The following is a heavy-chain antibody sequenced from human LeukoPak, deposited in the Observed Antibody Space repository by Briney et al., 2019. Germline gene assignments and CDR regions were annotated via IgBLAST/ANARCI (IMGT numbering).Heavy chain of an antibody. J-gene: IGHJ4*02. CDR1: GGSFSGYY. CDR3: ASGDRFLEWGNFDY. V-gene: IGHV4-34*01. D-gene: IGHD3-3*01. Sequence: SETLSLTCAVYGGSFSGYYWSWIRQPPGKGLEWIGEINHSGSTNYNPSLKSRVTISVDTSKNQFSLKLSSVTAADTAVYYCASGDRFLEWGNFDYWGQGTLVTVSS. CDR2: INHSGST.